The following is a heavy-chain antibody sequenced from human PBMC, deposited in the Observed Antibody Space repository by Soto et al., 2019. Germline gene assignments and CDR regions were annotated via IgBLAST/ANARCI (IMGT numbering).Heavy chain of an antibody. CDR2: VYHTGST. Sequence: QVQLQESGPGLVKPSQTLSLSCTVSGDSMSRGDYYWSWIRLPPGKVLEWIGFVYHTGSTYYSPSLKGRVEISVDTSKNQFSLKLNSVTAADTAVYYCARDPLCDDGDLSHVFDMWSQGTMVTVSS. J-gene: IGHJ3*02. D-gene: IGHD4-17*01. CDR3: ARDPLCDDGDLSHVFDM. V-gene: IGHV4-30-4*01. CDR1: GDSMSRGDYY.